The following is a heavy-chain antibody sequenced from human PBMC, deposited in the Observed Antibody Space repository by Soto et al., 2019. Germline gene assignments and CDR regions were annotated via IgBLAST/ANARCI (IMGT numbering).Heavy chain of an antibody. CDR1: GFTFSSYG. V-gene: IGHV3-30*18. CDR3: AKDKSYSHVLLWFGELEKPYNWFDP. CDR2: ISYDGSNK. D-gene: IGHD3-10*01. J-gene: IGHJ5*02. Sequence: PGGSLRLSCAASGFTFSSYGMHWVRQAPGKGLEWVAVISYDGSNKYYADSVKGRFTISGDNSKNTLYLQMNSLRAEDTAVYYCAKDKSYSHVLLWFGELEKPYNWFDPWGQGTLVTVSS.